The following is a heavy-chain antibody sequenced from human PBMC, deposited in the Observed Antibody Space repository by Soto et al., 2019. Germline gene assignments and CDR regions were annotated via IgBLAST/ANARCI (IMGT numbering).Heavy chain of an antibody. CDR1: GGSISSYY. CDR2: IYYSGST. D-gene: IGHD3-10*01. V-gene: IGHV4-59*01. J-gene: IGHJ6*02. CDR3: ARGMVRGGSYGMDV. Sequence: SETLSLTCSVSGGSISSYYWSWIRQPPGKGLEWIGYIYYSGSTNYNPSLKSRVTISVDTSKNQFSLKLSSVTAADTAVYYCARGMVRGGSYGMDVWGQGTTVTVSS.